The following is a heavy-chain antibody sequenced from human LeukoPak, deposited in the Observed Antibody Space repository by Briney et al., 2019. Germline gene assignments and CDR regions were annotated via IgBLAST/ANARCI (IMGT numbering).Heavy chain of an antibody. CDR1: GFTFRSYN. D-gene: IGHD5-12*01. CDR2: ISSSSNYI. Sequence: GGSLSLSCAVSGFTFRSYNMIWLRQAPGEGLEWVSSISSSSNYIYYADSVKGRFTISRDNAKNSLYLQMNSLRAEDTAVYFCARGGGAFDIWGQGTMVTVSS. J-gene: IGHJ3*02. CDR3: ARGGGAFDI. V-gene: IGHV3-21*01.